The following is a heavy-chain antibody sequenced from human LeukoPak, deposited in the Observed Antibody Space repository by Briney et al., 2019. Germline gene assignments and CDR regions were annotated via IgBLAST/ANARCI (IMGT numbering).Heavy chain of an antibody. D-gene: IGHD1-7*01. V-gene: IGHV3-48*03. Sequence: PGASLRLSCAASGFTFNTYEMNWVRQAPGKELEWVSYITSSGSTIYYADYVKGRFTISRDNGKNSLYLQMNSLRAEDTAVYYCARGGWNYVFNYWGQGTLVTVSS. CDR1: GFTFNTYE. CDR3: ARGGWNYVFNY. CDR2: ITSSGSTI. J-gene: IGHJ4*02.